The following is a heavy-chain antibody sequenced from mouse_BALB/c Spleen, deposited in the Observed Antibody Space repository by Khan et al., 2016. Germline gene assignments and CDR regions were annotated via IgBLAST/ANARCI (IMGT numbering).Heavy chain of an antibody. Sequence: EVQLQESGPGLVKPSQSLSLTCTVTGYSITSDYAWNWIRQFPGNKLEWLGYIAYSGSTNYNPSLKSRISITRDPSKHQFFLQLNSGTTEDTATYYCARRDYYTYDDAMDYWGQGASVTVSS. CDR1: GYSITSDYA. D-gene: IGHD2-14*01. V-gene: IGHV3-2*02. CDR2: IAYSGST. J-gene: IGHJ4*01. CDR3: ARRDYYTYDDAMDY.